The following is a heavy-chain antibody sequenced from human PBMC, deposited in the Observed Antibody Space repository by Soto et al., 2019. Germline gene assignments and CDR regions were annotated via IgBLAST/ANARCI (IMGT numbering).Heavy chain of an antibody. D-gene: IGHD1-20*01. CDR2: IDYSGST. CDR3: ARASHNWNYLDY. J-gene: IGHJ4*02. Sequence: QVQLQESGPGLVKPSQTLSLTCTVSGGSISSGGYYWSWIRQHPGKGLEWIGYIDYSGSTNYNPSRKSRVTISVDTSKNQFSLKLSSVTAADTAGYYCARASHNWNYLDYWGQGTLVTVSS. CDR1: GGSISSGGYY. V-gene: IGHV4-31*03.